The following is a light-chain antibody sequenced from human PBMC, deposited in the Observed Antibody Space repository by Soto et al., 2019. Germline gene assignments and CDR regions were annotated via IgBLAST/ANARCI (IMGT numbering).Light chain of an antibody. CDR1: SGDVGGYYY. J-gene: IGLJ1*01. Sequence: QSALTQPASVSGSPGQSITISCTGTSGDVGGYYYVSWYQQLPGKAPKLMISEVSNRPSGVSNRFSGSKSGNTASLTISGLQAEDEADYYCSSYVGSKSYVFGTGTQLTVL. CDR3: SSYVGSKSYV. CDR2: EVS. V-gene: IGLV2-14*01.